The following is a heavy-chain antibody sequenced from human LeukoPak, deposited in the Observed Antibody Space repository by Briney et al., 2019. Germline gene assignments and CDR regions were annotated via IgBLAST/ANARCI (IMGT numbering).Heavy chain of an antibody. CDR1: GFTFDNYG. J-gene: IGHJ4*02. CDR2: ISYDGSDK. D-gene: IGHD1-26*01. CDR3: AKGLRKLIVGVTEHYLDN. Sequence: QSGGSLRLSCAASGFTFDNYGMHWVRQAPGKRPEWVAIISYDGSDKYYADSVKGRFTISRDNSKNTLYLQMNSLRVEDTAVYYCAKGLRKLIVGVTEHYLDNWGQGTLVTVSS. V-gene: IGHV3-30*18.